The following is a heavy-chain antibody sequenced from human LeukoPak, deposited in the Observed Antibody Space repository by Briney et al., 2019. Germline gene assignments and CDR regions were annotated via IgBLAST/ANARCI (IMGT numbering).Heavy chain of an antibody. CDR2: IYSGGST. CDR1: GFTFSSYT. Sequence: GGSLRLSCAASGFTFSSYTMNWVRQAPGKGLEWVSVIYSGGSTYYADSVKGRFTISRDNSKNTLYLQMNSLRAEDTAVYYCARGLIWFGEFEYYYYGMDVWGQGTTVTVSS. V-gene: IGHV3-66*01. J-gene: IGHJ6*02. D-gene: IGHD3-10*01. CDR3: ARGLIWFGEFEYYYYGMDV.